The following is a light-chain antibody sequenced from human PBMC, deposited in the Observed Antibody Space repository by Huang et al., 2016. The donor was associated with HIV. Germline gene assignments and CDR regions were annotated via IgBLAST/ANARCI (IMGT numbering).Light chain of an antibody. CDR3: QQFEF. Sequence: IQVTQSPSSLSVFIGDRVIITCQASRDNSLQWYQQKPGRPPKLLIYDASALGTGVPSRFSGQKSGTYFKLTIDSLQPEDIATYFCQQFEFFGQGTR. V-gene: IGKV1-33*01. CDR2: DAS. J-gene: IGKJ5*01. CDR1: RDNS.